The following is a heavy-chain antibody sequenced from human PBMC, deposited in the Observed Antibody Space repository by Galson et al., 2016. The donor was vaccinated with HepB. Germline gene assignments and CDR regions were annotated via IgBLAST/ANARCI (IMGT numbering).Heavy chain of an antibody. J-gene: IGHJ4*02. CDR1: GFSFSNYA. Sequence: SLRLSCAASGFSFSNYALHWVRQAPGKGLEWVAVVSYDGRRNYYAGSVRGRFTISRDNSKNTLYLQMNSLRAEDTAVYYCARSRGSYGSGSYWAVLDYWGQGTLVTVSS. CDR2: VSYDGRRN. D-gene: IGHD3-10*01. CDR3: ARSRGSYGSGSYWAVLDY. V-gene: IGHV3-30*04.